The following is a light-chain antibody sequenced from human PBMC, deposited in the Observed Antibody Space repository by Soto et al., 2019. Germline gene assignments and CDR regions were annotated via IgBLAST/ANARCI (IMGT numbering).Light chain of an antibody. CDR3: QHYDSYPYT. Sequence: DIHMDQSPSALSASVGDRVTITCRASQDVSHWLAWYQQKPGQAPKLVIYKASSLESGVPSRFSGRGSGTEFTLTIRDLQPDDFVTYYCQHYDSYPYTFGQGTSLEIK. CDR1: QDVSHW. J-gene: IGKJ2*01. CDR2: KAS. V-gene: IGKV1-5*03.